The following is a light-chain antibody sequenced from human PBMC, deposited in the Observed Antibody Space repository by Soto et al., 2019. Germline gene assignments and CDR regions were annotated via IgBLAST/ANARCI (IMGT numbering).Light chain of an antibody. V-gene: IGKV3-15*01. J-gene: IGKJ4*01. CDR3: QQYNNWPPVT. CDR2: GAS. CDR1: QNVRSS. Sequence: EIVLTQSPATLSVSPGERATLSCRASQNVRSSLAWYQQKPGQAPRLLIYGASTRATGIPARFSGSGSGTEFILTISSLQSEDSAVYYCQQYNNWPPVTFGGGTKVEIK.